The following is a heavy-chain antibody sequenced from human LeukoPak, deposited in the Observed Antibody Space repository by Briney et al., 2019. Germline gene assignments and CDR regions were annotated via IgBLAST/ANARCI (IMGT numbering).Heavy chain of an antibody. CDR3: ARASRLRNDAFDI. D-gene: IGHD5-12*01. CDR1: GGSISHYY. V-gene: IGHV4-59*01. Sequence: SETLSLTCTVSGGSISHYYWTWIRQPPGKGLKWIGSIYYSGSTNYNPSLKSRVTISIDTSKNQFSLKLTSVTAADTAVYYCARASRLRNDAFDIWGQGTMVTVSS. J-gene: IGHJ3*02. CDR2: IYYSGST.